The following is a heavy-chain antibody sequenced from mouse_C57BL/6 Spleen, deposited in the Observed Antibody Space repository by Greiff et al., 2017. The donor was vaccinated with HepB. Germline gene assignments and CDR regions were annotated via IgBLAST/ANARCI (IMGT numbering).Heavy chain of an antibody. CDR2: IYPGDGDT. D-gene: IGHD1-1*01. CDR3: ARDYYGSSHAMDY. Sequence: VHLVESGPELVKPGASVKISCKASGYAFSSSWMNWVKQRPGKGLEWIGRIYPGDGDTNYNGKFKGKATLTADKSSSTAYMQLSSLTSEDSAVYFCARDYYGSSHAMDYWGQGTSVTVSS. V-gene: IGHV1-82*01. J-gene: IGHJ4*01. CDR1: GYAFSSSW.